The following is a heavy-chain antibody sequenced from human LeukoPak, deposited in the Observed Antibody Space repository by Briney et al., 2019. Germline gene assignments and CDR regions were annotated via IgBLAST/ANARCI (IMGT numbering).Heavy chain of an antibody. V-gene: IGHV3-64D*06. CDR1: GFTFSRYL. D-gene: IGHD3-22*01. CDR3: VKDANYYDSSGYYDY. CDR2: ISTNGGST. J-gene: IGHJ4*02. Sequence: GGSLRLSCAASGFTFSRYLMHWVRQAPGKGLEYVSAISTNGGSTYYADSVKGRFTISRDNSKNTLYLQMSSLRTEDTAVYYCVKDANYYDSSGYYDYWGQGTLVTVSS.